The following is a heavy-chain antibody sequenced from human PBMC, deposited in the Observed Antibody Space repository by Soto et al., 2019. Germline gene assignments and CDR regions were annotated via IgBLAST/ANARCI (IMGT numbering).Heavy chain of an antibody. J-gene: IGHJ6*02. CDR1: GFTFSSYG. CDR3: AKTRPQYYYYGMDV. V-gene: IGHV3-30*18. Sequence: SLRLSCAASGFTFSSYGMHWVRQAPGKGLEWVAVISYDGSNKYYADSVKGRFTISRDNSKNTLYLQMNSLRAEDTAVYYCAKTRPQYYYYGMDVWGQGTTVTVSS. D-gene: IGHD6-6*01. CDR2: ISYDGSNK.